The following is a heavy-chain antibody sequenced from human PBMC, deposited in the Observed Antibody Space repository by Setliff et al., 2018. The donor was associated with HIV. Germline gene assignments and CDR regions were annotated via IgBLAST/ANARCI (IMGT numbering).Heavy chain of an antibody. CDR3: ATHYGSGSYYNY. J-gene: IGHJ4*02. V-gene: IGHV4-4*09. Sequence: SETLSLTCTVSGGSISTSYWNWIRQPPGKGLEWIAYIYISGTTNYNPSLKSRVTISLDTSRSQFSLKLGSVTAADTAMYYCATHYGSGSYYNYWGQGMLVTVSS. CDR1: GGSISTSY. CDR2: IYISGTT. D-gene: IGHD3-10*01.